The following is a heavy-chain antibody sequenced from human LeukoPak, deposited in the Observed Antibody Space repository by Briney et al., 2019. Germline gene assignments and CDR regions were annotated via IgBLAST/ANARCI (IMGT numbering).Heavy chain of an antibody. CDR1: GFTFSSYG. J-gene: IGHJ6*02. D-gene: IGHD3-3*01. Sequence: PGGSLRLSCAASGFTFSSYGMHWVRQAPGKGLEWVAVIWYDGSNKYCADSVKGRFTISRDNSKNTLYLQMNSLRAEDTAVYYCARDGSITIFGVVEDYYYYGMDVWGQGTTVTVSS. V-gene: IGHV3-33*01. CDR3: ARDGSITIFGVVEDYYYYGMDV. CDR2: IWYDGSNK.